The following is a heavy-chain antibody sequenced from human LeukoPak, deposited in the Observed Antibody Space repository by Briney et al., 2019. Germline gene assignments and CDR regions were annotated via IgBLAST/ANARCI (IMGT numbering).Heavy chain of an antibody. CDR1: GFTFSSYW. D-gene: IGHD5-24*01. Sequence: PGGSLRLSCEASGFTFSSYWMSWVRQAPGKGLEWVANIKTDGSEKYYVDSVKGRFTISRDNAKNSLYLQMNSLRAEDTAVYYCARDGEGYNIAYGMDVWGQGTTVTVSS. CDR2: IKTDGSEK. V-gene: IGHV3-7*01. CDR3: ARDGEGYNIAYGMDV. J-gene: IGHJ6*02.